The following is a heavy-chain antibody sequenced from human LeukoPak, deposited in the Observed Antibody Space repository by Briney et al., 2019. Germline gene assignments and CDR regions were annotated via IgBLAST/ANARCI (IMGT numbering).Heavy chain of an antibody. D-gene: IGHD6-19*01. Sequence: PGRSLRLSCAASGITFSTYSMHWVRQAPGKGLEWVAVISYDGGNKYYADSVKGRFTISRDNSKNTLYLQMSSLRTEDTAVYYCARERAVAYFDYWGQGTLVTVSS. CDR3: ARERAVAYFDY. V-gene: IGHV3-30*04. CDR2: ISYDGGNK. J-gene: IGHJ4*02. CDR1: GITFSTYS.